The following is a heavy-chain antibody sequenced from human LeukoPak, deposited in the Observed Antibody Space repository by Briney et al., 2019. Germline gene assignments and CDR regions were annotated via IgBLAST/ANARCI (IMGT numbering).Heavy chain of an antibody. CDR3: AKGYILTGYVYY. Sequence: GGSLRLSCAASGFTFSTYNMNWVRQAPGQGLEWVSYISSSSTTIYYADSVKGRFTISRDSAKNSLYLQMNSLRAEDTAVYYCAKGYILTGYVYYWGQGTLVTVSS. V-gene: IGHV3-48*01. J-gene: IGHJ4*02. CDR1: GFTFSTYN. CDR2: ISSSSTTI. D-gene: IGHD3-9*01.